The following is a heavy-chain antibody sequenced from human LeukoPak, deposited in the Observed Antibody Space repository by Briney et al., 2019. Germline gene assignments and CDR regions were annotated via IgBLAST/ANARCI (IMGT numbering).Heavy chain of an antibody. CDR3: ANEDSSGYYYQYFQH. V-gene: IGHV3-30*02. CDR1: GFTFSNFG. Sequence: PGGSLRLSCAASGFTFSNFGMHWVRQAPGKGLEWVALIWYDGSNKYYADSVKGRFTISRDNSKNTLYLQMNSLRAEDTAVYYCANEDSSGYYYQYFQHWGQGTLVTVSS. J-gene: IGHJ1*01. CDR2: IWYDGSNK. D-gene: IGHD3-22*01.